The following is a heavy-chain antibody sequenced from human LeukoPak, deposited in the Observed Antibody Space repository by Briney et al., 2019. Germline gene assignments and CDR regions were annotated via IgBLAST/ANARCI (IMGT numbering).Heavy chain of an antibody. CDR2: IYPGDSET. Sequence: GESLKISCKGSGYSFGTHCVAWVRQMPGKGLEWMGLIYPGDSETRYSPSFQGHVTISADKSISTAYLHWSSLKASDTATYFCARHDGFCTGATCFQRHAYWGQGTRVTVSP. CDR1: GYSFGTHC. V-gene: IGHV5-51*01. D-gene: IGHD2-8*02. J-gene: IGHJ4*02. CDR3: ARHDGFCTGATCFQRHAY.